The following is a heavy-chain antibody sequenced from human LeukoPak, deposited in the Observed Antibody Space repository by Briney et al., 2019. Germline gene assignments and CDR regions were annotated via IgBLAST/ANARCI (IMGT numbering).Heavy chain of an antibody. D-gene: IGHD5-12*01. V-gene: IGHV4-59*01. CDR2: IYHSGST. CDR1: GGSISSYY. Sequence: PSETLSLTCTVSGGSISSYYWSWIWQPPGKGLEWIGYIYHSGSTNYNPSLKSRVTISVDTSKNQFSLKLSSVTAADTAVYYCARGGGYASPIGYWGQGALVTVSS. J-gene: IGHJ4*02. CDR3: ARGGGYASPIGY.